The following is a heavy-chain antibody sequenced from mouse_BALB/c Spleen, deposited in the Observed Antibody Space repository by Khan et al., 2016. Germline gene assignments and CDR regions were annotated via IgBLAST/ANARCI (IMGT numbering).Heavy chain of an antibody. V-gene: IGHV9-3*02. Sequence: QIQLVQSGPELKKPGETVKISCKASGYTFTNYGMNWVKQAPGKRLKWMGWINTNTGEPTYAEEIKGRFAFSVETSASTAYLQINNLKDEDTATCFCAEDCYGSSWFAYWGQGTLVTVSA. D-gene: IGHD1-1*01. CDR2: INTNTGEP. CDR1: GYTFTNYG. J-gene: IGHJ3*01. CDR3: AEDCYGSSWFAY.